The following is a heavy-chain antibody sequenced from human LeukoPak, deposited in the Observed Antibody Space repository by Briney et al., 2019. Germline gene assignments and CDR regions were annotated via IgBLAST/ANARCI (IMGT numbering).Heavy chain of an antibody. V-gene: IGHV3-21*01. CDR3: ASAPLGWNYGMDV. CDR1: GFTFSSYS. CDR2: ISSSSYI. D-gene: IGHD6-19*01. J-gene: IGHJ6*02. Sequence: GGSLRLSCAASGFTFSSYSMNWVRQAPGKGLEWVSSISSSSYIYYADSVKGRFTISRDNAKNSLYLQMNSLRAEDTAVYYCASAPLGWNYGMDVWGQGTTVTVSS.